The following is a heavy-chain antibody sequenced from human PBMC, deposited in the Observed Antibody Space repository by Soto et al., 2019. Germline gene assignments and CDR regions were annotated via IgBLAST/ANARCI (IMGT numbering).Heavy chain of an antibody. Sequence: SEPLSLNCSVSFASFRSKSYHWGWIRQHPGKGLEWVGSISYTGTTYYSQALKRAVTISADTSNKQFSLKLASATAPDTAVYYCERLVVVAPVANVWGQGTLVTVSS. J-gene: IGHJ4*02. CDR2: ISYTGTT. V-gene: IGHV4-39*01. CDR3: ERLVVVAPVANV. D-gene: IGHD2-15*01. CDR1: FASFRSKSYH.